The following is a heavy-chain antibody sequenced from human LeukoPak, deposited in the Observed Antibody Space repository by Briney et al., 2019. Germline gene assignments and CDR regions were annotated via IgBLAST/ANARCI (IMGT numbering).Heavy chain of an antibody. CDR2: INPNSGGT. CDR1: GYTFTVYY. D-gene: IGHD2-21*02. CDR3: ARYGGDNAFDY. Sequence: EASVTVSFTASGYTFTVYYMHWVRQAPGQGLEWMGWINPNSGGTNYAQKFQGRVTMTRDTSISTAYMELSRLRSDDTAVYYCARYGGDNAFDYWGQGTLVTVSS. J-gene: IGHJ4*02. V-gene: IGHV1-2*02.